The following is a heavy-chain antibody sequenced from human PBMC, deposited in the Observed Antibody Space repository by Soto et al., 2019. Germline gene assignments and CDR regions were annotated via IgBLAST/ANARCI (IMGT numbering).Heavy chain of an antibody. CDR3: ARGPDHSKVGY. D-gene: IGHD4-4*01. CDR2: IDYNGRA. V-gene: IGHV4-59*02. J-gene: IGHJ4*02. CDR1: DGSVTGYC. Sequence: SETLSLTCSVSDGSVTGYCWSWIRQPPGKGLEWIGCIDYNGRAHYNPSLTSRVTMSLDTSNNHFSLKLSSVTTTDTAVYYCARGPDHSKVGYWGQGTLVNVSS.